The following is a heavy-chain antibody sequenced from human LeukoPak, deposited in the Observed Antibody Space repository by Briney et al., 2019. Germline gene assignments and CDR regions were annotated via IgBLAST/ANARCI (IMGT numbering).Heavy chain of an antibody. D-gene: IGHD5-18*01. CDR2: IRYDGSNK. V-gene: IGHV3-30*02. CDR1: GFTFSSYG. J-gene: IGHJ4*02. CDR3: AKAAGGYSYGYDLDY. Sequence: PRGSLRLSCAASGFTFSSYGMHWVRQAPGKGLEWVAFIRYDGSNKYYADSVKGRFTISRDNSKNTLYLQMNSLRAEDTAVYYCAKAAGGYSYGYDLDYWGQGTLVTVSS.